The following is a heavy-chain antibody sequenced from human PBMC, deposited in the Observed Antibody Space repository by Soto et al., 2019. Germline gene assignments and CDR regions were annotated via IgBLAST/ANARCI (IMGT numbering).Heavy chain of an antibody. CDR2: IYYSGST. J-gene: IGHJ4*02. Sequence: PSETLSLTCTVSGGSISSYYWSWIRQPPGKGLEWIGYIYYSGSTNYNPSLKSRVTISVDTSKNQFSLKLSSVTAADTAVYYCARHVDSYGSIFDYWGQGTQVTVS. V-gene: IGHV4-59*08. D-gene: IGHD5-18*01. CDR3: ARHVDSYGSIFDY. CDR1: GGSISSYY.